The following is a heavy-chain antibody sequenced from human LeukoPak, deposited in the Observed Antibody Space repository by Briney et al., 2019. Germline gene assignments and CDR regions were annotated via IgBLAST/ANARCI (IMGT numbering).Heavy chain of an antibody. CDR3: ARGGYYYYYMDV. CDR1: GGSFSGYY. CDR2: INHSGST. J-gene: IGHJ6*03. V-gene: IGHV4-34*01. Sequence: SETLSLTCAVYGGSFSGYYWSWIRQPPGKGLEWIGEINHSGSTNYNPSLKSRVTISVDTSKNQFSLKLSSVTAADTAVYYCARGGYYYYYMDVWGKGTTVTISS.